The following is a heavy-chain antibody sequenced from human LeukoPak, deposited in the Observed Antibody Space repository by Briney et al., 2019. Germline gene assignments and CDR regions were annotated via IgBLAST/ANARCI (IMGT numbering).Heavy chain of an antibody. CDR1: GYTFTKYG. J-gene: IGHJ4*02. D-gene: IGHD3-10*01. CDR2: INPNSGGT. CDR3: ARTPYYYGSGSYSDY. V-gene: IGHV1-2*02. Sequence: ASVKVSCKASGYTFTKYGMNWVRQAPGQGLEWMGWINPNSGGTNYAQKFQGRVTMTRDTSISTAYMELSRLRSDDTAVYYCARTPYYYGSGSYSDYWGQGTLVTVSS.